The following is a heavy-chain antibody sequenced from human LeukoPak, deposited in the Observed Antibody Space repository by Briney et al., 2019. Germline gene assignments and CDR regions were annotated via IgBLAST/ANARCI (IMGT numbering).Heavy chain of an antibody. CDR1: GGSISSYY. J-gene: IGHJ4*02. CDR3: ARESYSSGWYPFDY. D-gene: IGHD6-19*01. V-gene: IGHV4-4*07. Sequence: PSETLSLTCTVSGGSISSYYWSWIRQPAGKGLEWIGRIYTSGSTNHNPSLKSRVTMSVDTSKNQFSLKLSSVTAADTAVYYCARESYSSGWYPFDYWGQGTLVTVSS. CDR2: IYTSGST.